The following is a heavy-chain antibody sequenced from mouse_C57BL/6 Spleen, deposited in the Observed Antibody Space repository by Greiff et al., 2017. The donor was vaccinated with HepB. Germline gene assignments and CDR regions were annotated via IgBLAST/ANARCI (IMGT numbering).Heavy chain of an antibody. V-gene: IGHV7-3*01. Sequence: EVQVVESGGGLVQPGGSLSLSCAASGFTFTDYYMSWVRQPPGKALEWLGFIRNKANGYTTEYSASVKGRFTISRDNSQSILYLQMNALRAEDSATYYCARSPYYYGIDYWGQGTTLTVSS. CDR2: IRNKANGYTT. D-gene: IGHD1-1*01. J-gene: IGHJ2*01. CDR1: GFTFTDYY. CDR3: ARSPYYYGIDY.